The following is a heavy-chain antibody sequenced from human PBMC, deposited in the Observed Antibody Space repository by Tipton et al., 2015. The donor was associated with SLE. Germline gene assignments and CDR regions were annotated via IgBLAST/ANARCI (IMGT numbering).Heavy chain of an antibody. D-gene: IGHD3-10*01. J-gene: IGHJ6*03. V-gene: IGHV3-48*01. CDR2: ISGSGDTM. CDR1: GFTLGSYS. CDR3: ARDRSVRIAMRRAPDYMDV. Sequence: SLRLSCAASGFTLGSYSMDWVRPAPGKGLEWISYISGSGDTMYYADSVKGRLRISRDNAKNSLYLQMDSLKVEDTGVYYCARDRSVRIAMRRAPDYMDVWGKGTTVTVSS.